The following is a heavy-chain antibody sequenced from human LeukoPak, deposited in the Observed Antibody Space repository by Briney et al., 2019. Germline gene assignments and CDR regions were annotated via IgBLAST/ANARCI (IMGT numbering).Heavy chain of an antibody. CDR1: GFTFSTYG. CDR2: IKQDGSEK. CDR3: ASGQQLGY. Sequence: GGSLRLSCAASGFTFSTYGMSWVRQAPGKGLEWVANIKQDGSEKHYVDFVKGRFTISRDNSKNSLYLQMNSLRGEDTAVYYCASGQQLGYWGQGTLVTVSS. V-gene: IGHV3-7*03. J-gene: IGHJ4*02. D-gene: IGHD6-13*01.